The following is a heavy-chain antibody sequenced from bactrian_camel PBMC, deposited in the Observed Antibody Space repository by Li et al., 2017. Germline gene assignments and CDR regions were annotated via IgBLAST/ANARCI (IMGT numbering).Heavy chain of an antibody. CDR1: GITFSRHD. Sequence: VQLVESGGGLVQPGGTLRLSCAASGITFSRHDMSWVRQAPGKEVEWVAGITSLPSLFRAASYADSVRGRFTTSRNSAENTVYLHMTNLSPEDTAMYYCAADPRRKTDDSWHNAFWYMFWGHGTQVTVS. V-gene: IGHV3S40*01. D-gene: IGHD6*01. CDR3: AADPRRKTDDSWHNAFWYMF. CDR2: ITSLPSLFRAA. J-gene: IGHJ4*01.